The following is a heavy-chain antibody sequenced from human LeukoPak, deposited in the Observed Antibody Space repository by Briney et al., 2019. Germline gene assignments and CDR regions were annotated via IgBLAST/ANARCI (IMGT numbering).Heavy chain of an antibody. Sequence: SETLSLTCTVTSGSISGHYWSWIRQPAGKEMQWIGRIYTSGATNYNPSLKSRVTISVDTSKNQFSLKLTSVTAADTAIYYCARNADYCLDYWGQGTLVTVSS. CDR1: SGSISGHY. CDR3: ARNADYCLDY. V-gene: IGHV4-4*07. CDR2: IYTSGAT. D-gene: IGHD4/OR15-4a*01. J-gene: IGHJ4*02.